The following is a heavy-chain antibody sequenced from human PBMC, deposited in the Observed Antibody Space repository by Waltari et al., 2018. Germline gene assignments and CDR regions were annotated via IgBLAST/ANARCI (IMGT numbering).Heavy chain of an antibody. CDR3: ARGSVPQLGTFDY. V-gene: IGHV4-38-2*01. D-gene: IGHD2-2*01. J-gene: IGHJ4*02. CDR2: TYYSGST. CDR1: GYSISSGYY. Sequence: QVQLQESGPGLVKPSETLSLTCAVSGYSISSGYYWGWIRQPPGKGLEVIGSTYYSGSTYYNPSLKSRVTISVDTSKNQFSLKLSSVTAADTAVYYCARGSVPQLGTFDYWGQGTLVTVSS.